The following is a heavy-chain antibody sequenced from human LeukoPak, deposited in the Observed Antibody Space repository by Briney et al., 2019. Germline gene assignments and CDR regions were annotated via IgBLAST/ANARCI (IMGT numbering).Heavy chain of an antibody. Sequence: GGSLRLSCAASGFTFTTYSMTWVRQALGKGLEWVSYISSTSSTMYYADSVKGRFPISRDNAKNALYLQMNSLRAEDTAVYYCTREYSSSSGRAFDIWGQGTMVTVSS. CDR3: TREYSSSSGRAFDI. V-gene: IGHV3-48*01. CDR2: ISSTSSTM. D-gene: IGHD6-6*01. CDR1: GFTFTTYS. J-gene: IGHJ3*02.